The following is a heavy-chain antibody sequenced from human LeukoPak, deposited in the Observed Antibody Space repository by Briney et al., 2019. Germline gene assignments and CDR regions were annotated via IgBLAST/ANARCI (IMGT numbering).Heavy chain of an antibody. Sequence: GGSLRLSCAASGFXFSSYWMHWVRQAPGKGLVWVSRINSDGSSTSYADSVKGRFTISRDNAKNTLYLQMNSLRAEDTAVYYCARDPAINVIVVVAGDYFDYWGQGTLVTVSS. D-gene: IGHD3-22*01. CDR3: ARDPAINVIVVVAGDYFDY. CDR2: INSDGSST. J-gene: IGHJ4*02. V-gene: IGHV3-74*01. CDR1: GFXFSSYW.